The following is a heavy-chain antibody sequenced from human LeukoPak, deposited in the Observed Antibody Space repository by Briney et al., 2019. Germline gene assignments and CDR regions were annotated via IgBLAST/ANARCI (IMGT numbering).Heavy chain of an antibody. Sequence: PGGSLRLSCAASGFTFRSYWMHWVRQAPGKGLVWVSRINGDGSSTSYADSVKGRFTISRDNVKKDLYLQMNSLGAEDTAVYYCAVKGGYNDRDAPFDHWGQGTLVTVSS. D-gene: IGHD5-12*01. CDR1: GFTFRSYW. CDR2: INGDGSST. V-gene: IGHV3-74*01. J-gene: IGHJ4*02. CDR3: AVKGGYNDRDAPFDH.